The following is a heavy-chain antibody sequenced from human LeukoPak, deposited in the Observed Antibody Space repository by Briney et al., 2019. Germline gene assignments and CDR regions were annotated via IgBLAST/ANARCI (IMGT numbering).Heavy chain of an antibody. Sequence: GGSLRLSCVASAFTFSSYSMNWVRQAAGKVLEWVSSISSSSSYIYYADSVKGRFTISRDNAKNSLYLQMNSLRAEDTAVYYCARDGGQWHSEPVRYYYYGMDVWGQGTTVTVSS. J-gene: IGHJ6*02. CDR2: ISSSSSYI. CDR3: ARDGGQWHSEPVRYYYYGMDV. V-gene: IGHV3-21*01. CDR1: AFTFSSYS. D-gene: IGHD6-19*01.